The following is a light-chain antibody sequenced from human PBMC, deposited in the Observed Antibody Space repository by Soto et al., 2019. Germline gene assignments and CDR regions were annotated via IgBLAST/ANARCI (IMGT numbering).Light chain of an antibody. CDR1: QSVSNY. Sequence: EIVLTQSPATLSLSPGERVTLSCRASQSVSNYLAWYQQKPGQAPILLVSAASNRATGIPARFSGSGSGTDFTLTISRLEPEDVGVFYCQQRFGWPKITFGQGTRLEIK. CDR3: QQRFGWPKIT. J-gene: IGKJ5*01. CDR2: AAS. V-gene: IGKV3-11*01.